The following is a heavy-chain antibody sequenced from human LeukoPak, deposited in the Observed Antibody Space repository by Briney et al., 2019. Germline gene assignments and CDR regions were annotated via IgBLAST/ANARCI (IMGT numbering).Heavy chain of an antibody. Sequence: ASVKVSCKASGYTFTSYYMHWVRQSPGQGLEWMGIINPSGGSTSYAQKFQGWVTMTRDTSISTAYMELSRLRSDDTAVYYCATSIAAAGPTHDAFDIWGQGTMVTVSS. CDR3: ATSIAAAGPTHDAFDI. V-gene: IGHV1-46*01. CDR2: INPSGGST. J-gene: IGHJ3*02. CDR1: GYTFTSYY. D-gene: IGHD6-13*01.